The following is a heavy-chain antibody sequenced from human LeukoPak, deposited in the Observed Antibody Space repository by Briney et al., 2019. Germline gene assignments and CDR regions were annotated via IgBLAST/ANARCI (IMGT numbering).Heavy chain of an antibody. J-gene: IGHJ4*02. D-gene: IGHD4-17*01. CDR1: GFTVSSNY. CDR3: ARRARYGDYPHFFDY. V-gene: IGHV3-53*01. CDR2: IYSGGST. Sequence: GGSLRLSCAASGFTVSSNYMSWVRQAPGKGLEWVSVIYSGGSTYYADSVKGRFTISRDNSKNTLYLQMNSLRAEDTAVYYCARRARYGDYPHFFDYWGQGTLVTVSS.